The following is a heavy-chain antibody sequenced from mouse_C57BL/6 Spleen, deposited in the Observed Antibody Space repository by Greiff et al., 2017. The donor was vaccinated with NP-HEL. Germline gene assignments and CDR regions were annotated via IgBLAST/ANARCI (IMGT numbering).Heavy chain of an antibody. D-gene: IGHD2-4*01. V-gene: IGHV5-4*01. CDR1: GFTFSSYA. CDR2: ISDGGSYT. J-gene: IGHJ2*01. CDR3: ARDLDYLFDY. Sequence: EVKLQESGGGLVKPGGSLKLSCAASGFTFSSYAMSWVRQTPEKRLEWVATISDGGSYTYYPDNVKGRFTISRDNAKNNLYLQMSHLKSEDTAMYYCARDLDYLFDYWGQGTTLTVSS.